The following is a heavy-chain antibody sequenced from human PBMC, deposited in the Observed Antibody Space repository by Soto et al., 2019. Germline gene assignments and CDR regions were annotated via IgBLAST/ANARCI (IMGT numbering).Heavy chain of an antibody. Sequence: ASSLKVSCKASGYPFTSYYIHWVRQAPGQGLEWMGIINPSGGSTSYAQKFQGRVTMTRDTSTSTVYMELSSLRSEDTAVYYCARVAVVTQDFDYWGQGTLVTVSS. J-gene: IGHJ4*02. D-gene: IGHD2-21*02. CDR3: ARVAVVTQDFDY. V-gene: IGHV1-46*03. CDR1: GYPFTSYY. CDR2: INPSGGST.